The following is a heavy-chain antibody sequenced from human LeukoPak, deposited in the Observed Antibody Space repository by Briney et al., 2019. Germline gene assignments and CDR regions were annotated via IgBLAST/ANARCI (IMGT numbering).Heavy chain of an antibody. CDR3: ARTVARGSGSYTLNWFDP. D-gene: IGHD3-10*01. Sequence: ASVKVSCKASGYTFTSYGIRWVRQAPGQGLEWMGWISAYNGDTNYAQKFQGRVTITADKSTSTAYMELSSLRSEDTAVYYCARTVARGSGSYTLNWFDPWGQGTLVTVSS. V-gene: IGHV1-18*01. CDR2: ISAYNGDT. CDR1: GYTFTSYG. J-gene: IGHJ5*02.